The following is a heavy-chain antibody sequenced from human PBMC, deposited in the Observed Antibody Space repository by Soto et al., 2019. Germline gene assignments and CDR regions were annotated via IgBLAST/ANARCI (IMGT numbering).Heavy chain of an antibody. V-gene: IGHV4-59*08. D-gene: IGHD3-22*01. CDR2: MSNSGTT. CDR3: SSQHYYDSSGYYVVY. Sequence: SETMSLTCTVSGGSISSYYWTWIRQPPGKGLEWIGYMSNSGTTNYNPSLKSRVTISVDTSKNRFSLNLNSVTAADTAVYYCSSQHYYDSSGYYVVYWG. J-gene: IGHJ4*01. CDR1: GGSISSYY.